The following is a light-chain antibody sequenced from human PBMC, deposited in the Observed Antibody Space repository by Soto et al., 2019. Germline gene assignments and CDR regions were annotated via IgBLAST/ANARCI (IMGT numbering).Light chain of an antibody. CDR1: SSDVGGYNY. J-gene: IGLJ1*01. Sequence: QSVLTQPASVSGSPGQAITISCTGTSSDVGGYNYVSWYQQHPGKAPKLMIYEVSNRPSGVSNRFSGSKSGNTASLTISGLQAEGEADYYCSSYTSSSTHYVFGTGTKGTI. CDR3: SSYTSSSTHYV. V-gene: IGLV2-14*01. CDR2: EVS.